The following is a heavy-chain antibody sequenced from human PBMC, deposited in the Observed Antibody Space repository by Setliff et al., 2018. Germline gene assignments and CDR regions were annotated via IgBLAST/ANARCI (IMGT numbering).Heavy chain of an antibody. D-gene: IGHD3-10*01. CDR1: GESFSGYF. V-gene: IGHV4-34*01. CDR2: LSYNGNA. Sequence: KTSETLSLTCAVYGESFSGYFWSWIRQTPEKGLEWIGTLSYNGNAYYTPSLKSRVTISIDTSKNQFSLKLSSVTAADTAVYYCARHKSNGSGSYPSLYMDVWGKGIMVTVSS. J-gene: IGHJ6*03. CDR3: ARHKSNGSGSYPSLYMDV.